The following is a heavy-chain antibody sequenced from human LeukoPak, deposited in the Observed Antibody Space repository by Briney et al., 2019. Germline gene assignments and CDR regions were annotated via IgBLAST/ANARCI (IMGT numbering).Heavy chain of an antibody. D-gene: IGHD3-10*02. J-gene: IGHJ5*02. CDR1: GVSISYSNYHWYY. CDR3: ARQYVPIRSKNNWFGP. Sequence: SETLSLTCSVSGVSISYSNYHWYYWGWIRQPPGKGLEWIGSISYDGTTHYSPSLQSRVSISVDTSKNQFSLKLNSLTAADTAIYYCARQYVPIRSKNNWFGPWGQGTLVSVSS. CDR2: ISYDGTT. V-gene: IGHV4-39*01.